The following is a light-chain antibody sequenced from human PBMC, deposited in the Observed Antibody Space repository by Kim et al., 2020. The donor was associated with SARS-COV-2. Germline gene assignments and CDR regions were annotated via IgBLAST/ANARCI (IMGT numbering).Light chain of an antibody. J-gene: IGLJ3*02. CDR2: SND. Sequence: GQRVTIACPVSSPNIGSNAVSWYQQLPGTAPKLVFYSNDQRPSGVPDRFSGSRSGTSASLAISGLQSEDEADYYCAAWDDSLYGRRFGGGTKVTVL. CDR3: AAWDDSLYGRR. V-gene: IGLV1-44*01. CDR1: SPNIGSNA.